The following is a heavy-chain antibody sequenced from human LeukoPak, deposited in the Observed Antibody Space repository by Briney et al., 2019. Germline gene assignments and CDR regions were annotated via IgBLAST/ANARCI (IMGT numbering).Heavy chain of an antibody. V-gene: IGHV4-59*01. CDR1: GGSISSYY. D-gene: IGHD3-22*01. Sequence: SETLSLTCTVSGGSISSYYWSWIRQPPGKGLEWIGYIYYSGSTNHNPSLKSRVTISVDTSKNQFSLKLSSVTAADTAVYYYARMSSGYYPNFDYWGQGTLVTVSS. CDR2: IYYSGST. J-gene: IGHJ4*02. CDR3: ARMSSGYYPNFDY.